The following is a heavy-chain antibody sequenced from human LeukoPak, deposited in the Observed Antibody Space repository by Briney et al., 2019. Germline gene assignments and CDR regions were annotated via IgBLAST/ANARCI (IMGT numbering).Heavy chain of an antibody. J-gene: IGHJ4*02. V-gene: IGHV1-18*01. CDR2: ISAYNGTT. CDR3: ATSRDGYNPLDY. Sequence: GASVKVSCKTSGYTFTNYGISWVRQAPGRGLEWMGWISAYNGTTNYAQKLQGRVTMTTDTSTSTASMELRNLTSDDTAVYYCATSRDGYNPLDYWGQGTQVTVSS. CDR1: GYTFTNYG. D-gene: IGHD5-24*01.